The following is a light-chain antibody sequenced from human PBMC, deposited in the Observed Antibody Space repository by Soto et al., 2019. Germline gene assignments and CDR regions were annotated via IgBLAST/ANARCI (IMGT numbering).Light chain of an antibody. CDR2: ENT. V-gene: IGLV1-40*01. J-gene: IGLJ2*01. Sequence: QSVLTQPPSVSGAPGQRVTISCTGSSSNIGAVFDVHWYQQMPGTAPKLLIYENTKRHSGVPYRFSGSKSGTSAPLAITGLQAEDDADYFCQSNDSGMSRRLFGGGTNLTVL. CDR3: QSNDSGMSRRL. CDR1: SSNIGAVFD.